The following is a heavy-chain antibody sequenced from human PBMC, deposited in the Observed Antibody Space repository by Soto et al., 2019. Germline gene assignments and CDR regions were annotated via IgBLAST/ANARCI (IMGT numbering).Heavy chain of an antibody. D-gene: IGHD1-26*01. J-gene: IGHJ6*02. CDR1: GGSFSGYY. CDR2: IYYSGST. CDR3: ATHRDSGSYYGMDV. V-gene: IGHV4-59*08. Sequence: SETLSLTCAVYGGSFSGYYWSWIRQPPGKGLEWIGYIYYSGSTNYNPSLKSRVTISVDTSKNQFSLKLNSVTAADTAMYYCATHRDSGSYYGMDVWGQGTTVTVSS.